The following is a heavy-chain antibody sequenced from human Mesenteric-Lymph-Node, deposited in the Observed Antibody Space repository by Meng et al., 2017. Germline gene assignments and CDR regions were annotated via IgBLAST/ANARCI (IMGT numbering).Heavy chain of an antibody. J-gene: IGHJ6*02. CDR2: MNPNSGNT. Sequence: ASVKVSCKASGYTFTSYDINWVRQATGQGLEWMGWMNPNSGNTGYAQKFQGRVTMTRNTSISTAYMDLSSLRSEDTAVYYCARGAYGGNSPNYYYYYGMDVWGQGTMVTVSS. CDR1: GYTFTSYD. D-gene: IGHD4-23*01. V-gene: IGHV1-8*01. CDR3: ARGAYGGNSPNYYYYYGMDV.